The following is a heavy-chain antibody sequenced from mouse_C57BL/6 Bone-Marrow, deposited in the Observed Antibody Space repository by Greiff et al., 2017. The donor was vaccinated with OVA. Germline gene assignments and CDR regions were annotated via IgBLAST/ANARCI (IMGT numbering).Heavy chain of an antibody. Sequence: EVQRVESGPELVKPGASVKIPCKASGYTFTDYNMDWVKQSHGKSLEWIGDINPNNGGTIYNQKFKGKATLTVDKSSSTAYMELRSLTSEDTAVYYCARYGYSNLCAYWGQGTLVTVSA. CDR1: GYTFTDYN. V-gene: IGHV1-18*01. CDR2: INPNNGGT. CDR3: ARYGYSNLCAY. J-gene: IGHJ3*01. D-gene: IGHD2-5*01.